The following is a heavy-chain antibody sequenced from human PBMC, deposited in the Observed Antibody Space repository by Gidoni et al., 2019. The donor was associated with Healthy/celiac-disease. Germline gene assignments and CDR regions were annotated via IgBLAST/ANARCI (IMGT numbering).Heavy chain of an antibody. CDR1: GYTVTSYG. CDR2: ISAYNGNT. Sequence: QVQLVQSGAEVKKPGASVKVSCKASGYTVTSYGISWVRQAPGQGLEWMGWISAYNGNTNYAQKLQGRVTMTTDTSTSTAYMELRSLRSDDTAVYYCARVAANFYYYYGMDVWGQGTTVTVSS. D-gene: IGHD6-25*01. V-gene: IGHV1-18*01. CDR3: ARVAANFYYYYGMDV. J-gene: IGHJ6*02.